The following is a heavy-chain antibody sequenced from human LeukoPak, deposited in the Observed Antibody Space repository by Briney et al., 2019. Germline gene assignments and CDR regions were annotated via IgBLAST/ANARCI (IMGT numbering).Heavy chain of an antibody. CDR1: GFTFDDYA. V-gene: IGHV3-9*01. CDR2: ISWNSGSI. J-gene: IGHJ6*03. CDR3: ARDLSGGMITFGGVIAAYYMDV. D-gene: IGHD3-16*02. Sequence: GRSLRLSCAASGFTFDDYAMHWVRQAPGKGLEWVSGISWNSGSIGYADSVKGRFTISRDNAKNSLYLQMNSLRAEDTAVYYCARDLSGGMITFGGVIAAYYMDVWGKGTTVTVSS.